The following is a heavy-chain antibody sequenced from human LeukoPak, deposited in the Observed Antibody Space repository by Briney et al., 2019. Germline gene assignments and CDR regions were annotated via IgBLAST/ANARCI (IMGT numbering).Heavy chain of an antibody. CDR2: ITGTGSQLDDV. CDR1: GFKLSVYS. V-gene: IGHV3-21*03. CDR3: ARETGFADAFDF. Sequence: PGGSLRLACAASGFKLSVYSMNWVRQAPGSGLQWVSRITGTGSQLDDVDYADSVRGRFTISRDNGKDSLFLEMRGLRVEDTGIYFCARETGFADAFDFWGRGSLVTVSS. J-gene: IGHJ3*01.